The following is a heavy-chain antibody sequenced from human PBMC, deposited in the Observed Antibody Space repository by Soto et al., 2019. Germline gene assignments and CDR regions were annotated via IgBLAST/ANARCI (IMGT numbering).Heavy chain of an antibody. CDR2: VYHSGNT. D-gene: IGHD3-22*01. J-gene: IGHJ4*02. V-gene: IGHV4-59*08. Sequence: QVQLQESGPGLVRPSETLSLTCTVSGASISSYTWSWIRQPPGKGLEWIGYVYHSGNTKYNPSLKSQVTASLDTSKNQFSLKLSSVTAADTAVYYCARQVQRAYYYDGSGYYQFNYWGQGILVTVSS. CDR1: GASISSYT. CDR3: ARQVQRAYYYDGSGYYQFNY.